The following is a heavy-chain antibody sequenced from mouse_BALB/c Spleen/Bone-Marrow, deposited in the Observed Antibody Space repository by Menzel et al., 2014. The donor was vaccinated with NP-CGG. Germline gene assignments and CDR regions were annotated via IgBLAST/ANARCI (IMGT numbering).Heavy chain of an antibody. CDR3: ARGGNFAWFAY. Sequence: DVQLAESGGGLVQPGGSRKLSCAASGFTFSSFGMHWVHQAPEKGLEWVAYISSGSSTIYYADTVKGRFTISRDNPKNTLFLQMTSLRSEDTAMYYCARGGNFAWFAYWGQGTLVTVSA. CDR1: GFTFSSFG. V-gene: IGHV5-17*02. CDR2: ISSGSSTI. D-gene: IGHD2-1*01. J-gene: IGHJ3*01.